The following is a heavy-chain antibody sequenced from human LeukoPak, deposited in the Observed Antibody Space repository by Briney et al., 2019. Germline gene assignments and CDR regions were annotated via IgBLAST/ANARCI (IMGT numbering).Heavy chain of an antibody. J-gene: IGHJ4*02. Sequence: GGSLRLSCAVSGFTFSNYAMSWVRQAPGKGLEWVSAISGSGGGSFGGTTYHADSVKGRFTISRDNSKNTLYLQMNSLRVEDTALYYCAKGRLGTVTTALDYWGQGTLVTVSS. CDR1: GFTFSNYA. CDR3: AKGRLGTVTTALDY. V-gene: IGHV3-23*01. CDR2: ISGSGGGSFGGTT. D-gene: IGHD4-17*01.